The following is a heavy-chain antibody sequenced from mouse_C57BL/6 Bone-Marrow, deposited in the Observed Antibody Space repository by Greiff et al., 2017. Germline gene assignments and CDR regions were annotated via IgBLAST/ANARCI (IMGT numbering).Heavy chain of an antibody. D-gene: IGHD1-1*01. CDR3: ARRISCYGSRYYYAMDY. J-gene: IGHJ4*01. Sequence: VQLQQSGAELVRPGTSVKVSCKASGYAFTNYLIEWVKQRPGQGLEWIGVINPGSGGTNYNEKFKGKATLTADKSSSTAYMQLSSLTSEDSAVYFCARRISCYGSRYYYAMDYWGQGTSVTVSS. V-gene: IGHV1-54*01. CDR2: INPGSGGT. CDR1: GYAFTNYL.